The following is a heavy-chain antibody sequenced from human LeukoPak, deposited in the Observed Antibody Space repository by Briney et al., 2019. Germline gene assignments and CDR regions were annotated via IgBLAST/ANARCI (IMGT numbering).Heavy chain of an antibody. CDR1: DDSINRDF. V-gene: IGHV4-59*01. D-gene: IGHD6-19*01. CDR2: IRHSGRT. J-gene: IGHJ4*02. CDR3: ARLPDISGWPFDY. Sequence: PSETLSLTCTASDDSINRDFWTWIRQPPGKGLEWIGYIRHSGRTEYNPSLQNRFTISIDRSKNQFSLRLTSVTAADTAIYYCARLPDISGWPFDYWGQGMLVTVSS.